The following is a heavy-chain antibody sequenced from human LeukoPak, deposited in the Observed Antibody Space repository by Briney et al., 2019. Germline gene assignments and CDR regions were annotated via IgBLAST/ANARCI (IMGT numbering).Heavy chain of an antibody. CDR2: ISGSGVST. Sequence: PGGSLRLSCAASGFTFSSYGMSWVRQAPGKGLEWVSGISGSGVSTYYADCVKGRFTISRDNAKNSLFLQMNSLRPEDTAMYYCARGGTPTIIFYYYGMDVWGQGTTVTVSS. CDR3: ARGGTPTIIFYYYGMDV. J-gene: IGHJ6*02. D-gene: IGHD5-12*01. CDR1: GFTFSSYG. V-gene: IGHV3-23*01.